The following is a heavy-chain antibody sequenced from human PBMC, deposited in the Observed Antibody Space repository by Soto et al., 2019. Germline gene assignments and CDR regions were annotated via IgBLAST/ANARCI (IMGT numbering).Heavy chain of an antibody. CDR3: AREDQVDYFGSGSYPSFDY. D-gene: IGHD3-10*01. V-gene: IGHV4-38-2*02. CDR1: GYSISSGYY. Sequence: SENLSLTCAVSGYSISSGYYWGWIRQPPGKGLEWIGSIYHSGSTYYNPSLKSRVTISVDTSKNQFSLKLSSVTAADTAVYYCAREDQVDYFGSGSYPSFDYWCPGTLVTVS. CDR2: IYHSGST. J-gene: IGHJ4*02.